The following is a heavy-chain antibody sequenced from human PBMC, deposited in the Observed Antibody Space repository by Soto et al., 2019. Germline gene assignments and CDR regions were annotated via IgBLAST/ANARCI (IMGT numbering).Heavy chain of an antibody. Sequence: PXETLSVPCAVSGFFISSGDYWGWIRKPPGNGLEWIGSIFHGGNTYYNPSLKSRVTISVDMSKNQFSLKLNSVTAADTAVYYCESARWYDAFDFWGQGTVVTVSS. CDR3: ESARWYDAFDF. CDR1: GFFISSGDY. V-gene: IGHV4-38-2*01. J-gene: IGHJ3*01. CDR2: IFHGGNT. D-gene: IGHD2-15*01.